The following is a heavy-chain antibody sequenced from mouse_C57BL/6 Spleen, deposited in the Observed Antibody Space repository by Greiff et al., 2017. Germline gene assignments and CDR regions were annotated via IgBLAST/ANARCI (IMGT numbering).Heavy chain of an antibody. CDR1: GYTFTSYW. CDR3: AIIYDGSWYFDV. D-gene: IGHD2-3*01. CDR2: IYPGSGST. Sequence: QVQLQQPGAELVKPGASVKMFCKASGYTFTSYWITWVKQRPGQGLEWIGDIYPGSGSTNYNEKFKSKATLTVDTSSSTAYMQLSGLTSEDSAVYYCAIIYDGSWYFDVWGTGTTVTVSS. J-gene: IGHJ1*03. V-gene: IGHV1-55*01.